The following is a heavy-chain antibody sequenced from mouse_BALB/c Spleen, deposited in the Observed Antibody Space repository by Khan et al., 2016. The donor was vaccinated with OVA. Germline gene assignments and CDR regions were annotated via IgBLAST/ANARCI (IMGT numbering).Heavy chain of an antibody. J-gene: IGHJ3*01. CDR1: GYSFTSYY. D-gene: IGHD2-2*01. Sequence: VQLQQSGPDLMKPGASLKISCKASGYSFTSYYIHWVVPSHGKSLEWIGYIDPFSGGTTYNQKFKGTATLTVDKSSSTAYIHLSNLTSEDSAVYDCTRHGYVAWFTYWGQGTLVTVSA. V-gene: IGHV1S135*01. CDR3: TRHGYVAWFTY. CDR2: IDPFSGGT.